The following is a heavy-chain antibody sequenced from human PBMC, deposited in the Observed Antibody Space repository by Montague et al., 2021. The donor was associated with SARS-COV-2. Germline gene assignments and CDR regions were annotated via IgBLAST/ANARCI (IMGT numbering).Heavy chain of an antibody. V-gene: IGHV4-39*01. CDR1: GGSISSNLFY. CDR3: ARHVDPCGGNCRIWYFDL. CDR2: IAYTGST. Sequence: SETLSLTCAVAGGSISSNLFYWGWIRQTPGKALEWIGDIAYTGSTYYXPSLKSRVTVAVDTSTNQFSLRLSSLTAADTAMYYCARHVDPCGGNCRIWYFDLWGRGSLVTVPS. D-gene: IGHD4-23*01. J-gene: IGHJ2*01.